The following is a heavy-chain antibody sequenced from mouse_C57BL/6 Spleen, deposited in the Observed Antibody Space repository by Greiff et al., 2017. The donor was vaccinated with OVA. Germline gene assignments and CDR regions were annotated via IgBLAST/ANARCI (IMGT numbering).Heavy chain of an antibody. J-gene: IGHJ1*03. CDR1: GYTFTSYW. CDR2: IHPNSGST. CDR3: AREGIDYGSRTGYFDV. V-gene: IGHV1-64*01. D-gene: IGHD1-1*01. Sequence: QVQLQQPGAELVKPGASVKLSCKASGYTFTSYWMHWVKQRPGQGLEWIGMIHPNSGSTNYNEKFKSKATLTVDKSSSTAYMQLSSLTSEDSAVYYCAREGIDYGSRTGYFDVWGTGTTVTVSS.